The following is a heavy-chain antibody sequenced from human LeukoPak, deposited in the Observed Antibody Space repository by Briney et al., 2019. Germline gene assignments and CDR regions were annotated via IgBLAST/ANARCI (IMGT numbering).Heavy chain of an antibody. CDR2: IYSGGGI. J-gene: IGHJ4*02. CDR3: ARKYCSGGSCYWVDDF. D-gene: IGHD2-15*01. V-gene: IGHV3-53*01. CDR1: GFTVSSNH. Sequence: PGGSLRLSCAASGFTVSSNHMSWVRQAPGKGLEWVSLIYSGGGIYYADSVKGRFTISRDDSKNTLSLQMNSLGAEDTAVYYCARKYCSGGSCYWVDDFWGQGTLVTVSS.